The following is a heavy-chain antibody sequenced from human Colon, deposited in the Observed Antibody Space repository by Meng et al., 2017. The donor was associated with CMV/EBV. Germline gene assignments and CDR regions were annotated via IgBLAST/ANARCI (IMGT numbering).Heavy chain of an antibody. CDR1: GFTLSDYY. CDR2: ISGSGGTL. V-gene: IGHV3-11*01. J-gene: IGHJ6*02. CDR3: ARAGYDSSGYPYYYGMDV. Sequence: GGSLKISCAASGFTLSDYYMSWIRPAPGKGLEWVSYISGSGGTLYYTSSVKGRFTISRDNANTSLYLQMNRLRAEDTAVYYCARAGYDSSGYPYYYGMDVWGQGTTVTVSS. D-gene: IGHD3-22*01.